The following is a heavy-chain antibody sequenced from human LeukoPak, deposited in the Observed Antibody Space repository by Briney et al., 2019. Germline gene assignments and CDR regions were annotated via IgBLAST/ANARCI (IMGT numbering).Heavy chain of an antibody. CDR2: SSSGGSNT. V-gene: IGHV3-23*05. CDR1: GFTFSVYA. D-gene: IGHD4-17*01. Sequence: HAGGSLRLSCAASGFTFSVYALVWVRQAPGEGLEWVSASSSGGSNTLYADAVKGRFTISRDNSKNTLYLQMDSLRAEDTAVYFCGRDPNGDYVGAFEFWAMGQWSPSLQ. J-gene: IGHJ3*01. CDR3: GRDPNGDYVGAFEF.